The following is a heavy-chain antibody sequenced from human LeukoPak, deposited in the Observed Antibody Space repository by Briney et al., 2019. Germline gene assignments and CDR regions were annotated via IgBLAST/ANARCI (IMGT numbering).Heavy chain of an antibody. CDR2: IYYSGST. J-gene: IGHJ4*02. CDR3: ARGVAFYFGSGSPNY. V-gene: IGHV4-39*07. D-gene: IGHD3-10*01. CDR1: GGSISSSSYY. Sequence: SETLSLTCTVFGGSISSSSYYWGWIRQPPGKGLEWIASIYYSGSTYYSPSLKSRAIISVDPSKNLFSLRLSSVTAADTAVYYCARGVAFYFGSGSPNYWGQGTLVTVS.